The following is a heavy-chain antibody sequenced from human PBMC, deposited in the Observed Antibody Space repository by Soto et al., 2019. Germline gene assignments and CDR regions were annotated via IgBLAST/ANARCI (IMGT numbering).Heavy chain of an antibody. J-gene: IGHJ5*02. V-gene: IGHV1-8*02. CDR1: GYTFTSYD. CDR2: MNPNSGNT. Sequence: ASVKVSCKASGYTFTSYDINWVRQATGQGLEWMGWMNPNSGNTGYAQKFQGRVTMTRNTSISTAYMELSSLRSEDTAVYYCARDLELLPNWFDPWGQGTLVTVSS. CDR3: ARDLELLPNWFDP. D-gene: IGHD1-7*01.